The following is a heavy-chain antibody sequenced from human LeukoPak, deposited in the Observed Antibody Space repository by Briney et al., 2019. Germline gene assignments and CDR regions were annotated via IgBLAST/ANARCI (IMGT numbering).Heavy chain of an antibody. V-gene: IGHV3-74*01. D-gene: IGHD3-10*01. CDR3: AKDLGVWFGENYYYYYGMDV. Sequence: GGSLRLSCAASGFTFNSYWMHWVRQAPGKGLVWVSRIDEDGKTIDYADSVKGRFTISRDNSKNTLYLQMNSLRAEDTAVYYCAKDLGVWFGENYYYYYGMDVWGQGTTVTVSS. J-gene: IGHJ6*02. CDR1: GFTFNSYW. CDR2: IDEDGKTI.